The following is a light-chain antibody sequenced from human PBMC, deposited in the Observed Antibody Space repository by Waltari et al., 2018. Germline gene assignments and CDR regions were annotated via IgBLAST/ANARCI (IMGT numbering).Light chain of an antibody. V-gene: IGKV1-12*01. CDR2: DAS. Sequence: EIKLTQSPSSVSASVREKVTITCRASQGINSCLAWYQQKPGKAPKLLIYDASSLQTGVPSRFSGSESGTDFTLTISSLQPEDFATYYCQQANRFPLTFGGGTKVELK. CDR1: QGINSC. J-gene: IGKJ4*01. CDR3: QQANRFPLT.